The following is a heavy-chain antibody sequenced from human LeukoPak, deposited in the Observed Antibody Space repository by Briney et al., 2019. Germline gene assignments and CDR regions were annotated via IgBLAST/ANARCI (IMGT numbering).Heavy chain of an antibody. D-gene: IGHD2-2*01. V-gene: IGHV1-18*01. Sequence: ASVKVSCKASGCTFTRYVINWVRQAPGQGLEWMGWISAYNGNTNYPQRFQGRVTMTTDTSTSTAYMELRSLRSDDTAVYYCARDLADCSSSSCYYYNYYGMDVWGQGTTVTVSS. J-gene: IGHJ6*02. CDR1: GCTFTRYV. CDR3: ARDLADCSSSSCYYYNYYGMDV. CDR2: ISAYNGNT.